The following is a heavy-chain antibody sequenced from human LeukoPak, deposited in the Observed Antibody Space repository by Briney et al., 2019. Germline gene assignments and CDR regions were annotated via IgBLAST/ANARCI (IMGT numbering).Heavy chain of an antibody. CDR1: GFTFGDFA. V-gene: IGHV3-49*04. D-gene: IGHD2-8*01. CDR2: IGTRPHGGTT. CDR3: TRGDGTGVL. J-gene: IGHJ4*02. Sequence: PGRSPRLSCIASGFTFGDFAMSWVRQAPGKGLEWLGFIGTRPHGGTTEYAASVKARFTISRDDSKSIAYLQMNSLKTEDTAVYYCTRGDGTGVLWGQGTLVTVSS.